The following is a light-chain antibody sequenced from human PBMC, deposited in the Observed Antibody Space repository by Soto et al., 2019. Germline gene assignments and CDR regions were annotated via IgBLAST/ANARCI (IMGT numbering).Light chain of an antibody. CDR2: DAS. J-gene: IGKJ4*01. Sequence: EIVLTQSPATLSSSRGERATLSCRASQSIDTYLAWYQQKPGQAPRLLIYDASDRATAIPARFSGSGSGTAFTLTISGLEPEDFALYYCQQRYNWPLTFGGGTKVDIK. CDR3: QQRYNWPLT. V-gene: IGKV3-11*01. CDR1: QSIDTY.